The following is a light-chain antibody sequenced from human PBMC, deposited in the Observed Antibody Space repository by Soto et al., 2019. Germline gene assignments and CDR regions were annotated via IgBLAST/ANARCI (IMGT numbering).Light chain of an antibody. CDR2: GAS. CDR3: QQYNEWPVT. V-gene: IGKV3-15*01. J-gene: IGKJ4*01. Sequence: EIVMTQSPVTLSVSPGERATLPCRASQSVSSSLAWYQQKPGQTPRILIYGASTRATGIPARFSGSGSGTEFTLTISSLQSEDFAVYYCQQYNEWPVTFGGGTKVEIE. CDR1: QSVSSS.